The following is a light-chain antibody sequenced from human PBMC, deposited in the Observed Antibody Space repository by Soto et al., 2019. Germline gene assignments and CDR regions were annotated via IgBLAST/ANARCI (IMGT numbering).Light chain of an antibody. CDR2: DAS. V-gene: IGKV1-5*01. CDR1: QNIRSW. J-gene: IGKJ5*01. Sequence: DIQMTQSPSTLSASVGDRVTITCRASQNIRSWLAWYQQEPGKAPKFLIYDASSLESGVPSRFSGSGSETEFTLTISGLQPDDFATYYCQKYHGAPAFGQGTRLENK. CDR3: QKYHGAPA.